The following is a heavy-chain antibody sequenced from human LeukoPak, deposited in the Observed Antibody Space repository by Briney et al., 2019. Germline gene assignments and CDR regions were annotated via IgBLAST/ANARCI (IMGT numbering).Heavy chain of an antibody. J-gene: IGHJ5*02. Sequence: GGSLRLSCAASGFTFSSYAMSWVRQAPGKGLEWVSAISGSGGSTYYAVSVKGRFTISRDNAKNTLYLQMNSLRAEDTAVYYCARDGASNNYDFWSGYYRWFDPWGQGTLVTVSS. V-gene: IGHV3-23*01. D-gene: IGHD3-3*01. CDR2: ISGSGGST. CDR1: GFTFSSYA. CDR3: ARDGASNNYDFWSGYYRWFDP.